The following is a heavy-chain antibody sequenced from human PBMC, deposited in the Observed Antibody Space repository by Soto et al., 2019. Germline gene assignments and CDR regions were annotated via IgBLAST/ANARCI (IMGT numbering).Heavy chain of an antibody. D-gene: IGHD3-3*01. CDR3: AKDVLRFLEWLAFYGMDV. CDR1: GFTFSSYG. J-gene: IGHJ6*02. V-gene: IGHV3-30*18. Sequence: GGSLRLSCAASGFTFSSYGMHWVRQAPGKGLEWVAVISYDGSNKYYADSVKGRFTISRDNSKNTLYLQMNSLRAEDTAVYYCAKDVLRFLEWLAFYGMDVWGQGITVTVS. CDR2: ISYDGSNK.